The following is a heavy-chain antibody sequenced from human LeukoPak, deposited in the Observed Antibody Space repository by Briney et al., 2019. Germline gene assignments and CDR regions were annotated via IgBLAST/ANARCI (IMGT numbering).Heavy chain of an antibody. CDR3: ARHENIVVVASATAFDY. Sequence: SETLSLTCSVSGGSISSSSHCWGWIRQPPGKGLEWIGSIYYSGNTYYNPSLESRVTMSVDTSKNYFSLKVTSVTAADTAMYYCARHENIVVVASATAFDYWGQGTLVTVSS. CDR2: IYYSGNT. J-gene: IGHJ4*02. D-gene: IGHD2-15*01. CDR1: GGSISSSSHC. V-gene: IGHV4-39*01.